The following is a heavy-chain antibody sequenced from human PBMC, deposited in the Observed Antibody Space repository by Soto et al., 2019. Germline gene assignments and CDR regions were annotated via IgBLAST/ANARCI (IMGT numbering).Heavy chain of an antibody. V-gene: IGHV3-9*01. CDR3: AKGWGIGRWLVNRGWGAFDI. J-gene: IGHJ3*02. D-gene: IGHD6-19*01. CDR1: GFTFDDYA. CDR2: ISWNSGSI. Sequence: GGSLRLSCAASGFTFDDYAMHWVRQAPGKGLEWVSGISWNSGSIGYADSVKGRFTVSRDNAKNSLYLQMNSLRAEDTALYYCAKGWGIGRWLVNRGWGAFDIWGQGTMVTVSS.